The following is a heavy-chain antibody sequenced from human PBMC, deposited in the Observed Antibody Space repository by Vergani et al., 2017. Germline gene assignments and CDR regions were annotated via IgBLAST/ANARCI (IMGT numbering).Heavy chain of an antibody. CDR1: GFTFNSYG. Sequence: QVQLVESGGGVVQPGGSLRLSCAASGFTFNSYGMHWVRQAPGKGLEWVAVISYDGSNKYYADSVKGRFTISRDNSKNTLYLQMNSLRAEDTAVYYCAKEGSSWYRWFDPWGQGTLVTVSS. D-gene: IGHD6-13*01. CDR2: ISYDGSNK. J-gene: IGHJ5*02. V-gene: IGHV3-30*18. CDR3: AKEGSSWYRWFDP.